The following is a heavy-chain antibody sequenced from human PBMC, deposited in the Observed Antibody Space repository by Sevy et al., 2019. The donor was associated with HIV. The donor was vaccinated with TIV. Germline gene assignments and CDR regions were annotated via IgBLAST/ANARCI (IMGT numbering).Heavy chain of an antibody. CDR2: ISSSSSYK. J-gene: IGHJ4*02. CDR1: GFTFSSYS. CDR3: AGVRGATFGAAFDY. V-gene: IGHV3-21*01. D-gene: IGHD3-16*01. Sequence: GGSLRLSCAASGFTFSSYSMNWVRQAPGKGLEWVSSISSSSSYKYYADSEKGRLTISRDNTKNSLYLKMNSLRAEDTSVYYCAGVRGATFGAAFDYWGQGTLVTVSS.